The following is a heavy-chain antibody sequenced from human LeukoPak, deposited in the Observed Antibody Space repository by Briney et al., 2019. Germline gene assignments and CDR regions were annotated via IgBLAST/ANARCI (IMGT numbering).Heavy chain of an antibody. D-gene: IGHD7-27*01. CDR3: ARHATWAFDS. CDR1: GFTVSSNE. V-gene: IGHV3-7*01. CDR2: IKIDENQK. Sequence: PGGSLRLSCAASGFTVSSNEMSWVRQAPGKGLEWVANIKIDENQKDFADSVQGRFTISRDNAKNSVYLQMNNLRAEDTALYYCARHATWAFDSWGQGTLVTVSS. J-gene: IGHJ4*02.